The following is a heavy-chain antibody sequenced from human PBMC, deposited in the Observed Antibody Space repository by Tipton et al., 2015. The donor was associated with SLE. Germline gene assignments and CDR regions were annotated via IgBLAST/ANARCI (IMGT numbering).Heavy chain of an antibody. CDR3: AKPGRTKYSSSWVDY. V-gene: IGHV3-23*01. CDR1: GFTFSSYA. Sequence: GSLRLSCAASGFTFSSYAMSWVRQAPGKGLEWVSAISGRGGSTYYADSVKGRFTIFRDNSKNTLYLQVNSLRAEDTAVYYCAKPGRTKYSSSWVDYWGQGTLVTVSS. D-gene: IGHD6-13*01. CDR2: ISGRGGST. J-gene: IGHJ4*02.